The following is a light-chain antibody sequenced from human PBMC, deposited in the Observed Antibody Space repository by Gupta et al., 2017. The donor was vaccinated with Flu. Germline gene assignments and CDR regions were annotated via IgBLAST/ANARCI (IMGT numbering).Light chain of an antibody. V-gene: IGKV2-28*01. Sequence: EIVMTQSPLSLPVTPGEPASISCRSSQSLLDSNGDNYLDWYLQKPGQSPQLLIYLGSNRASGVPDRFSGSESGTDFTLKISRVEAEDVGVYYCMQALQIPHSFGQGTRLDIK. CDR2: LGS. J-gene: IGKJ2*03. CDR3: MQALQIPHS. CDR1: QSLLDSNGDNY.